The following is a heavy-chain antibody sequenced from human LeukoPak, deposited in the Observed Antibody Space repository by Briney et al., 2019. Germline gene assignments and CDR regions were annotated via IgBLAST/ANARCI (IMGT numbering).Heavy chain of an antibody. Sequence: GRSLRLSCAASGFTFSSYGMRWVRQAPGKGLEWVAVISYDGSNKYCADSVKGRFTISRDNSKNTLYLQMNSLRAEDTAVYYCAKASVGYGMDVWGKGTTVTVSS. CDR3: AKASVGYGMDV. CDR2: ISYDGSNK. D-gene: IGHD4-23*01. J-gene: IGHJ6*04. V-gene: IGHV3-30*18. CDR1: GFTFSSYG.